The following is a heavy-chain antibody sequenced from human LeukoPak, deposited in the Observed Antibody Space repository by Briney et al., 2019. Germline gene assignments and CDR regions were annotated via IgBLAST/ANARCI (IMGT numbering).Heavy chain of an antibody. CDR3: ARDRGSGSHPALFDY. D-gene: IGHD1-26*01. Sequence: GGSLRLSCAASGFTFSDYYMSWIRQAPGKGLEWVSYISSSSSYTNYADSVKGRFTISRDNAKNSLYLQMNSLRAEGTAVYYCARDRGSGSHPALFDYWGQGTLVTVSS. CDR2: ISSSSSYT. CDR1: GFTFSDYY. V-gene: IGHV3-11*05. J-gene: IGHJ4*02.